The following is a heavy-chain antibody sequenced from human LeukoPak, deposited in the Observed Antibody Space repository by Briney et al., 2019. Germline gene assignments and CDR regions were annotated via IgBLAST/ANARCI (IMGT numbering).Heavy chain of an antibody. J-gene: IGHJ6*02. Sequence: SVKVSCKASGGAFSSYAISWVRQAPGQGLEWMGGIIPIFGTANYAQKFQGRVTITADESTSTAYMELSSLRSEDTAVYYCAREGHVVPAAMIYYYYGMDVWGQGTTVTVSS. CDR3: AREGHVVPAAMIYYYYGMDV. CDR1: GGAFSSYA. CDR2: IIPIFGTA. D-gene: IGHD2-2*01. V-gene: IGHV1-69*13.